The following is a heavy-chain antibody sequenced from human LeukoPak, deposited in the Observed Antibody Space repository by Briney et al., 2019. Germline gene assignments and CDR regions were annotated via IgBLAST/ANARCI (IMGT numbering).Heavy chain of an antibody. CDR2: INPNSGGT. D-gene: IGHD2-21*01. J-gene: IGHJ5*02. CDR3: ARADRLDGGPYLIGP. CDR1: GYSFTDYY. Sequence: GASVTVSCKTSGYSFTDYYMHWVRQASGQGLEWMGWINPNSGGTSSAQKFQGRVTMTRDTSITTVYMEVSWLTSDDTAIYYCARADRLDGGPYLIGPWGQGTLVTVSS. V-gene: IGHV1-2*02.